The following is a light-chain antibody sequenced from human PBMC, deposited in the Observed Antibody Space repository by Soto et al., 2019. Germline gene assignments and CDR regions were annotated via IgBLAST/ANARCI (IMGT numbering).Light chain of an antibody. CDR1: QSFSSTD. CDR2: GAS. CDR3: QQHETLIT. J-gene: IGKJ5*01. Sequence: ELVLTQPPGTLSLSPGARATLSCRASQSFSSTDLACYQQTPGQAPRLLIYGASSRATGIPDRFIVTGSGTEFPLALSRMEPEDFAVDDCQQHETLITFGQGTRLEIK. V-gene: IGKV3-20*01.